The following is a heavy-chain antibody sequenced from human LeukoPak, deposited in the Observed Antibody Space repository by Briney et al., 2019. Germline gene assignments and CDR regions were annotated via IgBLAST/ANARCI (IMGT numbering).Heavy chain of an antibody. J-gene: IGHJ4*02. Sequence: PGGSLRLSCAASGFIFSNYGMNWVRQAPGKGLEWVSALSGSGDSTYYADSVKGRFTISRDNSKNTLYLQMNSLRAEDTAVYYCAKDPIWWNYFDYWGQGTLVTVSS. CDR2: LSGSGDST. CDR3: AKDPIWWNYFDY. CDR1: GFIFSNYG. V-gene: IGHV3-23*01. D-gene: IGHD3-16*01.